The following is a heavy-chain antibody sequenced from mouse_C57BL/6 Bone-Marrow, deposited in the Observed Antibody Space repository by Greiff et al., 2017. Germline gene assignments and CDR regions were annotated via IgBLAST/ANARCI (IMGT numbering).Heavy chain of an antibody. Sequence: EVQGVESGGGLVQPGGSLKLSCAASGFTFSDYYMYWVRQTPEKRLEWVAYISNGGGSTYYPDTVKGRFTISRDNAKNTLYLQMSRLKSEDTAMYYCARQRGPWYFDVWGTGTTVTVSS. J-gene: IGHJ1*03. CDR2: ISNGGGST. V-gene: IGHV5-12*01. CDR3: ARQRGPWYFDV. CDR1: GFTFSDYY.